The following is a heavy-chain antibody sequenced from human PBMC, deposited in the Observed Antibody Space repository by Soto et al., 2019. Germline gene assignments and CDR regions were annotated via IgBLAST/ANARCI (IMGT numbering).Heavy chain of an antibody. CDR1: GGSFSDNY. CDR3: ARGSPFYKYAMDV. V-gene: IGHV4-34*01. Sequence: PSETLSLTCALYGGSFSDNYCTWIRQSPGKGLEWIGEINHSGSTNYNPSLKTRVTISLDTAMNLLSLKLRSVTAADTAVYYCARGSPFYKYAMDVWGQGTTVTVSS. J-gene: IGHJ6*02. D-gene: IGHD1-20*01. CDR2: INHSGST.